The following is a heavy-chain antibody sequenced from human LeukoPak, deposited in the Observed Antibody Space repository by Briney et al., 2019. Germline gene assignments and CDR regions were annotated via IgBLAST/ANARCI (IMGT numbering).Heavy chain of an antibody. CDR3: GSGSYYSEDRY. J-gene: IGHJ4*02. D-gene: IGHD3-10*01. CDR2: IYTSGST. V-gene: IGHV4-4*07. CDR1: GGSISSYY. Sequence: SETLSLTCTVSGGSISSYYWSWIRQPAGKGLEWIGRIYTSGSTNYNPSLKSRVTISVDTSKNQFSLKLSSVTAADTAVYYYGSGSYYSEDRYWGQGTLVTVSS.